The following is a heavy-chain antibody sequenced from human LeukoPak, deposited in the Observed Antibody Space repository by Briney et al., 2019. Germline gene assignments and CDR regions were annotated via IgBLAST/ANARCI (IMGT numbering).Heavy chain of an antibody. CDR2: ISFDGSDK. D-gene: IGHD4-23*01. J-gene: IGHJ4*02. V-gene: IGHV3-30*03. CDR3: ATDYGGNSGTDY. CDR1: GFTFSSYS. Sequence: GGSLRLSCAASGFTFSSYSMNWVRQAPGKGLEWVTVISFDGSDKYYADSVKGRFTISRDNSKDTLYLQMNSLRLEDTAIYYCATDYGGNSGTDYWGQGTLVTVSS.